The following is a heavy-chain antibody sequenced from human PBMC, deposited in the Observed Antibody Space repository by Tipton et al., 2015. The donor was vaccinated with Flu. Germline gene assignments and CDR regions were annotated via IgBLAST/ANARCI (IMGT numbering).Heavy chain of an antibody. V-gene: IGHV4-4*09. CDR1: GGFVSSYY. CDR3: RFSAAEGVDY. CDR2: IYNNQYT. D-gene: IGHD1-26*01. Sequence: TLSLTCTVSGGFVSSYYWNWIRQPPGKGLEWIGYIYNNQYTKYNPSLKSRVTVSVDPSMSQFSLRLTSVTAADTAVYYCRFSAAEGVDYWGQGTLATVSS. J-gene: IGHJ4*02.